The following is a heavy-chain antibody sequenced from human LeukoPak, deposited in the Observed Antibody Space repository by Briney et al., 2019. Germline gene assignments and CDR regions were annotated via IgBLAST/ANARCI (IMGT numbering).Heavy chain of an antibody. Sequence: GASLRLSCAASGFTFSSYAMSWVRQAPGKGLEWVSAISGSGGGTYYADSVKGRFTISRDNSKNTLYLQMNSLRAEDTAVYYCAKDQKSGVDTAMASWGQGTLVTVSS. J-gene: IGHJ4*02. CDR3: AKDQKSGVDTAMAS. V-gene: IGHV3-23*01. D-gene: IGHD5-18*01. CDR1: GFTFSSYA. CDR2: ISGSGGGT.